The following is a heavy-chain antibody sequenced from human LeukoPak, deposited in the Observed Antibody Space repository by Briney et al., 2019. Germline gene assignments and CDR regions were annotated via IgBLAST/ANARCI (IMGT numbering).Heavy chain of an antibody. D-gene: IGHD3-22*01. CDR1: GFTFSSYA. J-gene: IGHJ4*02. CDR3: AKDPSSTMIDPGYFDY. V-gene: IGHV3-30-3*01. CDR2: ISYDGSNK. Sequence: GRSLRLSCAASGFTFSSYAMHWVRQAPGKGLEWVAVISYDGSNKYYADSVEGRFTISRDNSKNTLYLQMNSLRAEDTAVYYCAKDPSSTMIDPGYFDYWGQGTLVTVSS.